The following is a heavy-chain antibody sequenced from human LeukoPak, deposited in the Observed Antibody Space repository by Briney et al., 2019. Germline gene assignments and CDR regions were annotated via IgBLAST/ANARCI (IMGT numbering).Heavy chain of an antibody. CDR1: GGSVSSYY. J-gene: IGHJ4*02. CDR2: INHSGST. Sequence: SETLSLTCTVSGGSVSSYYWSWIRQPPGKGLEWIGEINHSGSTNYNPSLKSRVSISVDSSKNQFSLKVSSVTAADTAVYYCARGSDTAAGLYWGQGTLVSVSS. CDR3: ARGSDTAAGLY. D-gene: IGHD6-13*01. V-gene: IGHV4-34*01.